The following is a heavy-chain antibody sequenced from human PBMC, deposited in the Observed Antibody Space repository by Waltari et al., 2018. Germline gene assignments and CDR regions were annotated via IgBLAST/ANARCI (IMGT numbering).Heavy chain of an antibody. CDR1: GFTFSSYG. Sequence: QVQLVESGGGVVQPGGSLRLSCAASGFTFSSYGMHWVRQAPGKGLEWVAFIRYDGSNKYYADSVKGRFTISRDNSKNTLYLQMNSLRAEDTAVYYCAKGSYCSGGSCYPGGVDYWGQG. V-gene: IGHV3-30*02. CDR3: AKGSYCSGGSCYPGGVDY. CDR2: IRYDGSNK. J-gene: IGHJ4*02. D-gene: IGHD2-15*01.